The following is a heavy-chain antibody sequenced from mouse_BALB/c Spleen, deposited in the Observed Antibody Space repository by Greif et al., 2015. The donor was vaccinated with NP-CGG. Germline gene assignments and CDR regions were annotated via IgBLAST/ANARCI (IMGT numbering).Heavy chain of an antibody. V-gene: IGHV1-9*01. CDR3: AKGRGQRGAMDY. Sequence: LVESGAELMKPGASVKISCKATGYTFSSYWIEWVKQRPGHGLEWIGEILPGSGSTNYNEKFKGKATFTADTSSNTAYMQLSSLTSEDSAVYYCAKGRGQRGAMDYWGQGTSVTVSS. J-gene: IGHJ4*01. CDR1: GYTFSSYW. CDR2: ILPGSGST.